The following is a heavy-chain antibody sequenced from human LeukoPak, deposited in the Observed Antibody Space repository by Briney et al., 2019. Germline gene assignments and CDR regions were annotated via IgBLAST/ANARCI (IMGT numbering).Heavy chain of an antibody. CDR3: ARWTGWGYDILTGYYAFDI. CDR2: IYYSGST. J-gene: IGHJ3*02. V-gene: IGHV4-59*01. D-gene: IGHD3-9*01. Sequence: PSETLSLTCTVSGGSISSYYWSWIRQPPGKGLEWIGYIYYSGSTYYNPSLKSRVTISVDTSKNQFSLKLSSVTAADTAVYYCARWTGWGYDILTGYYAFDIWGQGTMVTVSS. CDR1: GGSISSYY.